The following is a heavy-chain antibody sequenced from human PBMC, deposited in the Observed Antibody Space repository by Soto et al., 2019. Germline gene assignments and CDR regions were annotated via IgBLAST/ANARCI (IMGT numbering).Heavy chain of an antibody. CDR1: GGSFSGYY. V-gene: IGHV4-34*01. CDR2: INHSVST. J-gene: IGHJ6*02. CDR3: ARGGYCSSTSCYLGYYYGMDV. D-gene: IGHD2-2*01. Sequence: QVQLQQWGAGLLKPSETLSLTCAVYGGSFSGYYWSCIRQPPGKGLEWIGEINHSVSTNSNPSLKSRVTISVDTPKNQFSQKLSSGTAADTAVYYCARGGYCSSTSCYLGYYYGMDVWGQGTTVTVSS.